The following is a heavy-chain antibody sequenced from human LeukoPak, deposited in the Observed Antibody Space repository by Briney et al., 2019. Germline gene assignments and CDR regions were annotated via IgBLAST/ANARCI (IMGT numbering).Heavy chain of an antibody. Sequence: ASVKVSCKASGYTFNTYAMNWVRQAPGQGPEWMGWINTNTGNPTYAQGFTGRFVFPLDTSVSTAYLQISSLKAEDTAVYYCARRASMIRGGMGYFYYMDVWGKGTTVTVSS. D-gene: IGHD3-10*01. V-gene: IGHV7-4-1*02. J-gene: IGHJ6*03. CDR3: ARRASMIRGGMGYFYYMDV. CDR2: INTNTGNP. CDR1: GYTFNTYA.